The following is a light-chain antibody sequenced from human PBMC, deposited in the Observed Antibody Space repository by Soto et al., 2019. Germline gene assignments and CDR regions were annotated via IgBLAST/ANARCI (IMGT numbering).Light chain of an antibody. J-gene: IGKJ2*01. CDR2: DAS. V-gene: IGKV3-11*01. CDR3: QQRRNWPIS. Sequence: EVVLTQSPATLSLSPGERATLSCRASQSVSSYLAWYQQKPGQAPRLLIYDASNRATGIPARFSGSGSGTDFTLTISSLEPDDFALYYCQQRRNWPISFGQGTKLGI. CDR1: QSVSSY.